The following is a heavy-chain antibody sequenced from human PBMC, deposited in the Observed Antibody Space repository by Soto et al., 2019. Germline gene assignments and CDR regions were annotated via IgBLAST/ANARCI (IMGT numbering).Heavy chain of an antibody. CDR3: ARDSSGYYPYYYYGMDV. D-gene: IGHD3-22*01. CDR2: IDWDDDK. Sequence: GSGPTLVNPTQTLTLTCTFSGFSLSTSGMCVSWIRQPPGKALEWLALIDWDDDKYYSTSLKTRLTISKDTSKNQVVLTMTNMDPVDTATYYCARDSSGYYPYYYYGMDVWGQGTTVTVSS. CDR1: GFSLSTSGMC. V-gene: IGHV2-70*01. J-gene: IGHJ6*02.